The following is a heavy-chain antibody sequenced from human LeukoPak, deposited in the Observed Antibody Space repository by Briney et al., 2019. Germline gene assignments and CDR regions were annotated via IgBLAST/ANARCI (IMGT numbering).Heavy chain of an antibody. CDR1: GFTFSGSA. J-gene: IGHJ4*02. Sequence: GGSLRLSCAASGFTFSGSAMHWVRQASGKGLEWVGRIRSKANSYATAYAASVKGRFTISRDDSKNTAYLQMNSLKTEDTAIYYCTRLNYDTLTLGYWGQGTLVTVSS. CDR2: IRSKANSYAT. D-gene: IGHD3-9*01. V-gene: IGHV3-73*01. CDR3: TRLNYDTLTLGY.